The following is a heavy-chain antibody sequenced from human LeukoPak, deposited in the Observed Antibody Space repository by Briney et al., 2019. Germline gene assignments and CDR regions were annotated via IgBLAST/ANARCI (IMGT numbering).Heavy chain of an antibody. D-gene: IGHD6-19*01. Sequence: SETLSLTCTVSGGSISSSSYYWSWIRQPPGKGLEWIGEINHSGSTNYNPSLKSRVTISVDTSKNQLSLKLSSVTAADTAVYYCARRRGWYLSYYYYMDVWGKGTTVTISS. CDR3: ARRRGWYLSYYYYMDV. J-gene: IGHJ6*03. CDR1: GGSISSSSYY. CDR2: INHSGST. V-gene: IGHV4-39*07.